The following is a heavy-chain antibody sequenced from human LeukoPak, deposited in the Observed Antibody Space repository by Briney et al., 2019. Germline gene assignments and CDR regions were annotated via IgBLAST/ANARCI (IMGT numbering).Heavy chain of an antibody. J-gene: IGHJ3*01. CDR2: ISYDGSNE. V-gene: IGHV3-30*03. CDR1: GFTFINYG. D-gene: IGHD3-22*01. Sequence: KSGGSLRLSCAASGFTFINYGMHWVRQAPGKGLEWVALISYDGSNEYYADSVKGRFTISRDNSKNTLYLQMNSLRAEDTAVYYCSAGEGYYDSSDYYSAWAFNVWGQGTMVTVSS. CDR3: SAGEGYYDSSDYYSAWAFNV.